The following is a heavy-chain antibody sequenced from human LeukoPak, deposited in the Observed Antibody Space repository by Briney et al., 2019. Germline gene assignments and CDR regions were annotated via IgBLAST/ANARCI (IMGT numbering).Heavy chain of an antibody. CDR1: GFTFSSYW. Sequence: PGGSLRLSCEASGFTFSSYWMHWVRQAPAKGPEWVSRIQNDGSSTVYADSVKGRFTISRDNAKSTLYLQMNTLRVEDTAVYYCVCYGIAPPYWGQGTLVTVSS. J-gene: IGHJ4*02. CDR3: VCYGIAPPY. CDR2: IQNDGSST. D-gene: IGHD2-8*01. V-gene: IGHV3-74*01.